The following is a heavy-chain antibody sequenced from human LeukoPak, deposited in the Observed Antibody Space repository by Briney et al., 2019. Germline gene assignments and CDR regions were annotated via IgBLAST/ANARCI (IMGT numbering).Heavy chain of an antibody. Sequence: PGGSLRLSCAASRFTFRSYVMSWVRQAPGKGLEWVSSISSSSSYIYYADSVKGRFTISRDNAKNSLYLQMNSLRAEDTAVYYCARDKDTAMVGDLIDYWGQGTLVTVSS. D-gene: IGHD5-18*01. J-gene: IGHJ4*02. V-gene: IGHV3-21*01. CDR3: ARDKDTAMVGDLIDY. CDR2: ISSSSSYI. CDR1: RFTFRSYV.